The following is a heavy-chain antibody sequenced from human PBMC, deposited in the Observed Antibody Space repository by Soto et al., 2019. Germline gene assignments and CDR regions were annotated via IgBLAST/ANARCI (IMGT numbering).Heavy chain of an antibody. V-gene: IGHV3-9*01. D-gene: IGHD3-3*01. CDR1: GFTFDDYA. J-gene: IGHJ5*02. CDR2: IRWNSGSI. CDR3: AKAGLEWLFSESWFDP. Sequence: EVQLVESGGGLVQPGRSLRLSCAASGFTFDDYAMHWVRQAPGKGLEWVSGIRWNSGSIGYADSVKGRFTISRDNAKNSLYLQMNSLRAEDKALYYCAKAGLEWLFSESWFDPWGQGTLVTVSS.